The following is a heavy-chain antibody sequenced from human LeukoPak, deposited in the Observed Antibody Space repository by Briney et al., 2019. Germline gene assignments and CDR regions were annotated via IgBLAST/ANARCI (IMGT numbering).Heavy chain of an antibody. D-gene: IGHD3-22*01. CDR2: ISSNGGST. J-gene: IGHJ4*02. V-gene: IGHV3-64*01. CDR1: GFTFSSYA. Sequence: EGSLRLSCAASGFTFSSYAMHWVRQAPGKGLEYVSAISSNGGSTYYANSVKGRFTISRDNSKNTLYLQMGSLRAEDMAVYYCARVRGDSSGYRFDYWGQGTLVTVSS. CDR3: ARVRGDSSGYRFDY.